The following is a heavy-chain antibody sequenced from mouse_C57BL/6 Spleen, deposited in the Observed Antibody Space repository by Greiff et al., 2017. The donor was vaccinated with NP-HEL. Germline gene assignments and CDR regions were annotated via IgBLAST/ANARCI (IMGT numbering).Heavy chain of an antibody. CDR2: IYPGSGST. D-gene: IGHD1-1*01. Sequence: QVQLQQPGAELVKPGASVKMSCKASGYTFTSYWITWVKQRPGKGLEWIGDIYPGSGSTNYNEKFKSKATLTVDTSSSTAYMQLSSLTSEDSAVYYGARKSYYGSSAYWYFDVWGTGTTVTVSS. CDR3: ARKSYYGSSAYWYFDV. J-gene: IGHJ1*03. CDR1: GYTFTSYW. V-gene: IGHV1-55*01.